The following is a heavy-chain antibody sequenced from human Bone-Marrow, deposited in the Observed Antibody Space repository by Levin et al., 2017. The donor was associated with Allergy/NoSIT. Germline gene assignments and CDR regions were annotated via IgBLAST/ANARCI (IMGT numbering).Heavy chain of an antibody. CDR3: AKEQSGGGYRTADY. CDR1: GFTSSSCG. J-gene: IGHJ4*02. Sequence: GESLKISCAASGFTSSSCGMHWVRQAPGKGLEWVAVITYDVGNQYYADSVKGRFTISRDDAKNTVYLQMNSLRAEDTAVYYCAKEQSGGGYRTADYWGQGTLVTVSS. D-gene: IGHD6-19*01. V-gene: IGHV3-30*18. CDR2: ITYDVGNQ.